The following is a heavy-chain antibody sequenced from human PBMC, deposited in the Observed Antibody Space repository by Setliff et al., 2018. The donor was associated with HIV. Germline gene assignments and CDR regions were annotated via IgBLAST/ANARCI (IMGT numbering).Heavy chain of an antibody. CDR3: ARVPRITTLRNAFDI. J-gene: IGHJ3*02. CDR2: IYYSGTA. CDR1: GGSISGGGYY. V-gene: IGHV4-31*03. Sequence: PSETLSLTCTVSGGSISGGGYYWTWIRQYPGRGLEWIGYIYYSGTAYYNPSLKSRVTISIDTSKNQFSLKLSSVTAADTAIYYCARVPRITTLRNAFDIWGQGTMVTVSS. D-gene: IGHD3-3*01.